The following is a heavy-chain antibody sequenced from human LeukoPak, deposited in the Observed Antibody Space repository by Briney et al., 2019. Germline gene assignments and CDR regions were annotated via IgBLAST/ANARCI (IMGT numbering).Heavy chain of an antibody. CDR3: ARVSTVNTLYYYYMDV. D-gene: IGHD4-17*01. CDR1: GYSFTSYW. Sequence: PGESLKISCKGSGYSFTSYWICLVRHMPGKLLEWMGIIYPGDSDTRYSPSFQGKVTISADKSISTAYLQWSSLKASDTAMYYCARVSTVNTLYYYYMDVWGKGTTVTVSS. J-gene: IGHJ6*03. V-gene: IGHV5-51*01. CDR2: IYPGDSDT.